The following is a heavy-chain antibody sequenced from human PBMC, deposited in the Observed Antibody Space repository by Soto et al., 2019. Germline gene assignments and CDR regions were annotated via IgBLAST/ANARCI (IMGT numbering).Heavy chain of an antibody. CDR2: INSDGSHT. Sequence: EVQLVESGGGLVQPGGSLRLSCAASGLSFNIYWMHWVRQVPGKGLVWLARINSDGSHTIYVDSVKGRFTISRDNAKNTVFLPMDSLRDEGTGVYYCAGGMASLDVGGQGTTVTVS. J-gene: IGHJ6*02. CDR3: AGGMASLDV. CDR1: GLSFNIYW. V-gene: IGHV3-74*01.